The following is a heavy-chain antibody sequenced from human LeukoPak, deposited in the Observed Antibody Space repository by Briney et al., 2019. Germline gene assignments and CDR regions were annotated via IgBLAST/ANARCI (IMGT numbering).Heavy chain of an antibody. Sequence: PGGSLRLSCTVSGFTVSSNSMSWVRQAPGKGLEWVSYISGSGSSIYYADSVKGRFTISRDNAKNSLYLQMNSLRAEDTAVYYCAREEWLAQGVFDYWGQGTLVTVSS. V-gene: IGHV3-11*04. CDR1: GFTVSSNS. J-gene: IGHJ4*02. CDR2: ISGSGSSI. D-gene: IGHD6-19*01. CDR3: AREEWLAQGVFDY.